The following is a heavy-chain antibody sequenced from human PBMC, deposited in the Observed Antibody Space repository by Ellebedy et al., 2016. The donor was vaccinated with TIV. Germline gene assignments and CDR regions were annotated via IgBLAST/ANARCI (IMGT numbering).Heavy chain of an antibody. CDR2: ISSSSSTI. J-gene: IGHJ3*02. Sequence: GESLKISXAASGFTFSSYSMNWVRQAPGKGLEWVSYISSSSSTIYYADSVKGRFTISRDNAKNSLYLQMNSLRAEDTAVYYCAREDDDYGGTWAFDIWGQGTMVTVSS. CDR3: AREDDDYGGTWAFDI. D-gene: IGHD4-23*01. CDR1: GFTFSSYS. V-gene: IGHV3-48*04.